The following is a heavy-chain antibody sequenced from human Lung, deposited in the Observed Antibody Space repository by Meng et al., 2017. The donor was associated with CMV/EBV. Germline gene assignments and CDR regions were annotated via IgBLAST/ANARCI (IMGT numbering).Heavy chain of an antibody. Sequence: SXTLSLTCTISGGSISSYYWSWIRQPPGKGLEWIGHIHYSGSTNYNPSLKSRVTVSADTSKNQFSLKLRSVTAADTAVYYCAIGGRYDASARYYLDAYDIWGQGXVVTV. J-gene: IGHJ3*02. CDR2: IHYSGST. V-gene: IGHV4-59*01. CDR3: AIGGRYDASARYYLDAYDI. D-gene: IGHD3-22*01. CDR1: GGSISSYY.